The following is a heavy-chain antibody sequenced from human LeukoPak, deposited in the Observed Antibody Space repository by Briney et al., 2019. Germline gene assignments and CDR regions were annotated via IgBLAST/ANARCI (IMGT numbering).Heavy chain of an antibody. D-gene: IGHD6-19*01. CDR2: IIPIFGTA. CDR3: ARVGYSSGWYFDY. J-gene: IGHJ4*02. Sequence: GASVKVSCKASGGTFSSYAISWVRQAPGQGLEWMGGIIPIFGTANYAQKFQGRVTITTDESTSTAYMELSSLRAEDTAVYYCARVGYSSGWYFDYWGQGTLVTVSS. V-gene: IGHV1-69*05. CDR1: GGTFSSYA.